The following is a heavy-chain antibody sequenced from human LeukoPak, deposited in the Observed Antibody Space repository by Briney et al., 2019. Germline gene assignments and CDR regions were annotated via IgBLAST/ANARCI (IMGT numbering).Heavy chain of an antibody. CDR1: GYTYISYW. V-gene: IGHV5-51*01. D-gene: IGHD3-10*01. CDR2: IFPDDSDT. J-gene: IGHJ4*02. CDR3: AKLMHRGGPLHY. Sequence: GESLKISCKASGYTYISYWIAWVRQMPGKGLEWMGVIFPDDSDTIYSPSFQGRVTISVDKSINTAFLQWSSLAPSDTATYYCAKLMHRGGPLHYWGQGTLVTVSS.